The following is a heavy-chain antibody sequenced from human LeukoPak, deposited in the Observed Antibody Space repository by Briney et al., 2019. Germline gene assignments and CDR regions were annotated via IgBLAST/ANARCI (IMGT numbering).Heavy chain of an antibody. CDR2: ISGSGGST. CDR1: GFTFSSYA. CDR3: AEDSYDFWSGYREPFDY. D-gene: IGHD3-3*01. Sequence: GGSLRLSCAASGFTFSSYAMSWVRQAPGKGLEWVSAISGSGGSTYYADSVKGRFTISRDNSKNTLYLQMNSLRAEDTAVYYCAEDSYDFWSGYREPFDYWGQGTLVTVSS. V-gene: IGHV3-23*01. J-gene: IGHJ4*02.